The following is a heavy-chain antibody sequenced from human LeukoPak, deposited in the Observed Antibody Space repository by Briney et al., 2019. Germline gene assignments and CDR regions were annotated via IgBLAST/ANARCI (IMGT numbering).Heavy chain of an antibody. CDR1: GYSVTRGYY. D-gene: IGHD3-10*01. CDR2: IYYSGST. V-gene: IGHV4-38-2*02. Sequence: SETLSLTCTVSGYSVTRGYYWGWIRQPPGKGLEWIGSIYYSGSTYYNPSLKSRVVISVDTSKNQFSLKLNSVTAADTAVYYCARSGPYYYHYMDVWGKGTTVTVSS. CDR3: ARSGPYYYHYMDV. J-gene: IGHJ6*03.